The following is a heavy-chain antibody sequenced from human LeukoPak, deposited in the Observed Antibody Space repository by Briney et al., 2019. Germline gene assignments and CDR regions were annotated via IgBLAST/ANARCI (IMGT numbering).Heavy chain of an antibody. CDR1: GDSVSSNSAA. CDR3: ARGEHSYYFDY. V-gene: IGHV6-1*01. Sequence: QTLSLTCAISGDSVSSNSAAWNWIRQSPSGGLEFLGRTYYRSKWYNDYAVSVRSRITVNPDTSKNQFSLQLNSVTPEDTAIYYCARGEHSYYFDYWGQGTLVTVSS. J-gene: IGHJ4*02. D-gene: IGHD1/OR15-1a*01. CDR2: TYYRSKWYN.